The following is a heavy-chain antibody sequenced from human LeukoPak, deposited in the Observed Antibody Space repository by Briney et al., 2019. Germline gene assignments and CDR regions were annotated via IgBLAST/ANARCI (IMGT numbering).Heavy chain of an antibody. CDR1: GFTFSTYW. CDR2: ISTDGSVT. CDR3: AKLAPPGVH. V-gene: IGHV3-74*01. J-gene: IGHJ4*02. Sequence: PGGSLRLSCAASGFTFSTYWMHWGRQGPGKGLVWVSRISTDGSVTTYADSVKGRFTISRDNAKNTLYLQMNSLRVEDTAVYFCAKLAPPGVHWGQGTLVTVSS. D-gene: IGHD6-6*01.